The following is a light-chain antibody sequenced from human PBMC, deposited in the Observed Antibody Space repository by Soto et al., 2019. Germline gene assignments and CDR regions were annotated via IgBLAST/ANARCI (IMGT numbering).Light chain of an antibody. CDR1: QSVSSSY. CDR3: QQYVSSPQT. Sequence: NQAPGSRSLCPRERATLSRRASQSVSSSYLAWYQQKPGQAPRLLIYGASNRATGIPDRFSGSGSGTDFTLTISRLEPEDFAMYFCQQYVSSPQTFGQGTKVDIK. CDR2: GAS. V-gene: IGKV3-20*01. J-gene: IGKJ1*01.